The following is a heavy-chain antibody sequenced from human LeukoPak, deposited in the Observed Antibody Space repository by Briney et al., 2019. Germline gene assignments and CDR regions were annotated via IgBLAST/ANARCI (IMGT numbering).Heavy chain of an antibody. J-gene: IGHJ4*02. CDR3: ATYYYASGNYYNYIYY. CDR2: IRYDESDK. V-gene: IGHV3-30*02. D-gene: IGHD3-10*01. CDR1: GFSFSRYG. Sequence: GGSLRLSCAASGFSFSRYGMHWVRQAPGKGLEWVAFIRYDESDKEYKDSVKGRFTVSKVNSKNTVSLQMHSLRVEDTAVYYCATYYYASGNYYNYIYYWGQGALVTVSS.